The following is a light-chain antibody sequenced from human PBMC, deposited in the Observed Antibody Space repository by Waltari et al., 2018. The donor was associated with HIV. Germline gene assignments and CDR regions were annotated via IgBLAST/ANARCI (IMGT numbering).Light chain of an antibody. CDR2: NTN. CDR1: TSNLGSNT. Sequence: QSVLTQPPSASVTPGQGVTIPCSGSTSNLGSNTVTWYPQRPGTAPKLLLYNTNQRPSGVPDRFSGSQSGTSASLAISGLQSEDEADYYCAAWDDGLIGYVLGTGTKVTVL. CDR3: AAWDDGLIGYV. V-gene: IGLV1-44*01. J-gene: IGLJ1*01.